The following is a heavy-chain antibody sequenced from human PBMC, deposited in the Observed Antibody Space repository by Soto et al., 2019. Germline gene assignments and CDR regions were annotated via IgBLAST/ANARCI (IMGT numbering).Heavy chain of an antibody. Sequence: QVQLVQSGAEVKKPGASVKVSCKASGYTFTSYDINWVRQATGQGLEWMGWMNPNSGNTGYAQTFQGRVTMTRNTSIRTAYMDLSSLRSEDTAVYYCARLITYYDILTGYYLFDYWGQGTLVTVSS. V-gene: IGHV1-8*01. CDR1: GYTFTSYD. J-gene: IGHJ4*02. D-gene: IGHD3-9*01. CDR2: MNPNSGNT. CDR3: ARLITYYDILTGYYLFDY.